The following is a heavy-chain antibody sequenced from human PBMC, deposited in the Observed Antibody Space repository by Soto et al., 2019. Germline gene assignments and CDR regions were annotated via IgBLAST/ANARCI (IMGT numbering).Heavy chain of an antibody. Sequence: PSETLSLTCVVSGGSVTSYHWSWIRQFPGKGLEWIAYTAYTGNTNYNPSLKTRLTMSLDRSNNQFSLTLNSVTAADTAVYYCARAQFYSGSGRYNNLMFDPWGQGTQVTVSS. CDR3: ARAQFYSGSGRYNNLMFDP. CDR2: TAYTGNT. D-gene: IGHD3-10*01. CDR1: GGSVTSYH. J-gene: IGHJ5*02. V-gene: IGHV4-59*02.